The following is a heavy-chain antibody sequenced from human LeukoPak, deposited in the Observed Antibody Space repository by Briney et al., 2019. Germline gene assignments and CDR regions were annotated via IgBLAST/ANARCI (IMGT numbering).Heavy chain of an antibody. V-gene: IGHV4-30-2*01. J-gene: IGHJ3*02. CDR2: IYHSGST. CDR1: GGSISSGGYS. D-gene: IGHD6-6*01. Sequence: PSQTLSLTCTLSGGSISSGGYSWSWIRQPPGKGLEWIGYIYHSGSTCYNPSLKSRVTISVDRSKNQFSLKLSSVTAADTAVYYCARTSIAARRANAFDIWGQGTMVTVSS. CDR3: ARTSIAARRANAFDI.